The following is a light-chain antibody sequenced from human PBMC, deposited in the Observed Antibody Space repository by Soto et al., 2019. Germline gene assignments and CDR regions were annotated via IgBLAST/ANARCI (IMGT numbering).Light chain of an antibody. V-gene: IGKV1-5*03. CDR2: KAS. Sequence: DIHMTQSPSSLSASVEYIVIITCRASQSISNHLNWYQQKPGKAPKLLIYKASSLESGVPSRFSGSGSGTEFTLTISSTQPDDFATYYCQQYNSWTFGHGTKVDIK. J-gene: IGKJ1*01. CDR3: QQYNSWT. CDR1: QSISNH.